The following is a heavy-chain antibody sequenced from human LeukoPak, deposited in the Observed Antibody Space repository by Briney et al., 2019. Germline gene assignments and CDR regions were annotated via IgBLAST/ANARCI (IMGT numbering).Heavy chain of an antibody. CDR1: GFSISSGFY. V-gene: IGHV4-38-2*02. D-gene: IGHD5-18*01. CDR2: IYHSGDT. CDR3: ARSAMVRGNWFDP. Sequence: KSSETLSLTCSVSGFSISSGFYWGWIRQPPGKGLEWIVSIYHSGDTYYNPSLKSRVTLSVDTSKNQFFLKLSSGTAVDTAVYYCARSAMVRGNWFDPWGQGTLVTVSS. J-gene: IGHJ5*02.